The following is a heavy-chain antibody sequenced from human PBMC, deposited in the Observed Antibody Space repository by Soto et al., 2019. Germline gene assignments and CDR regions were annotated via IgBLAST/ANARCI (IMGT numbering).Heavy chain of an antibody. CDR1: GGTFSSYA. Sequence: QVQLVQSGAEVKKPGSSVKVSCKASGGTFSSYAISWVRQAPGQGLEWMGGIIPIFGTANYAQKFQGRVTITADESTSTAYMELSSLRSEDTAVYYCARDPLPYCSSTSCLRPYGMDVWGQGTTVTVSS. J-gene: IGHJ6*02. V-gene: IGHV1-69*01. CDR3: ARDPLPYCSSTSCLRPYGMDV. CDR2: IIPIFGTA. D-gene: IGHD2-2*01.